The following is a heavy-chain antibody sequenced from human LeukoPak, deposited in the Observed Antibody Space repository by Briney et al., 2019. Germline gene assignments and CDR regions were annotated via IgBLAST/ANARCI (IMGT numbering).Heavy chain of an antibody. Sequence: GGSLRLSCAASGFTVSSNYMSWVRQAPGKGLEWVANIKQDGSEKYYVDSVKGRFTISRDNAKNSLYLQMNSLRAEDTAVYYCARALWGLFDPWGQGTMVTVSS. CDR2: IKQDGSEK. CDR3: ARALWGLFDP. CDR1: GFTVSSNY. D-gene: IGHD3-16*01. V-gene: IGHV3-7*01. J-gene: IGHJ5*02.